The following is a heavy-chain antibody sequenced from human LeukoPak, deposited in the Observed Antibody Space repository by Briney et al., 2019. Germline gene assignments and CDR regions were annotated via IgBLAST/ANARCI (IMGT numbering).Heavy chain of an antibody. V-gene: IGHV1-46*01. D-gene: IGHD2-15*01. J-gene: IGHJ4*02. Sequence: ASVKVSCKASGGTFSSYAISWVRQAPGQGLEWMGIINPSGGSTSYAQKFQGRVTMTRDMSTSTVYMELSSLRSEDTAVYYCARDSFDVVVVAAPLRIWGQGTLVTVSS. CDR2: INPSGGST. CDR1: GGTFSSYA. CDR3: ARDSFDVVVVAAPLRI.